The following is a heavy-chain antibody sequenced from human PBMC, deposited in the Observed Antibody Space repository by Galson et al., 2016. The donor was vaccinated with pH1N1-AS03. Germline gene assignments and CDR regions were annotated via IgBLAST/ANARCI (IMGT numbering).Heavy chain of an antibody. CDR3: AKDRSSWPPEWGAVDS. J-gene: IGHJ4*02. Sequence: SLRLSCATSGFTFSSYGMTWVRQAPGKGLEWVSSISVTGGSTYYADSVKGRFTISRDHSKNTLYLQMSSLRAEDTAVYYCAKDRSSWPPEWGAVDSWGQGTLVTVSS. CDR2: ISVTGGST. CDR1: GFTFSSYG. D-gene: IGHD6-13*01. V-gene: IGHV3-23*01.